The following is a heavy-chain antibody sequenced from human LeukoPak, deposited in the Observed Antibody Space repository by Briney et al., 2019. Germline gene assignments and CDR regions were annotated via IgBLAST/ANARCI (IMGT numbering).Heavy chain of an antibody. J-gene: IGHJ6*02. V-gene: IGHV3-7*01. CDR2: IEQDGSEK. CDR3: ARESTTVIYYYYYYGMDV. Sequence: GGSLRLSCAASGFTFSSYAMSWVRQAPGKGLEWVANIEQDGSEKYYVDSVKGRFTISRDNAKNSLYLQMNSLRAEDTAVYYCARESTTVIYYYYYYGMDVWGQGTTVTVSS. D-gene: IGHD4-17*01. CDR1: GFTFSSYA.